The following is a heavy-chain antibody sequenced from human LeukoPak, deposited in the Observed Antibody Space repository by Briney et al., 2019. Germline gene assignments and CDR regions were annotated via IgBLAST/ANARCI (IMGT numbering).Heavy chain of an antibody. V-gene: IGHV1-2*02. CDR1: GYTFTGYY. CDR2: INPNSGGT. CDR3: ARSGTSGEFLVRDFDY. Sequence: ASVKVSCKASGYTFTGYYMHWVRQAPGQGLEWMGWINPNSGGTNYAQKFQGRVTMTRDTSISTAYMELSRLRSDDTAVYYCARSGTSGEFLVRDFDYWGQGTLVTVSS. D-gene: IGHD3-10*01. J-gene: IGHJ4*02.